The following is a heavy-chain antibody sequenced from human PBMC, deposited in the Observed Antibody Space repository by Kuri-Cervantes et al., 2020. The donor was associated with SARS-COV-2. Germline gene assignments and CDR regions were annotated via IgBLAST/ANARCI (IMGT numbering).Heavy chain of an antibody. CDR3: ARYGVYYYYYYMDV. V-gene: IGHV4-34*01. J-gene: IGHJ6*03. CDR1: GGSFSGYY. Sequence: SETLSLTCAVYGGSFSGYYWSWIRQPPGKGLEWIGEINHSGSTNYNPSLKSRVTISVDTSKNQFSPKLSSVTAADTAVYYCARYGVYYYYYYMDVWGKGTTVTVSS. D-gene: IGHD3-3*01. CDR2: INHSGST.